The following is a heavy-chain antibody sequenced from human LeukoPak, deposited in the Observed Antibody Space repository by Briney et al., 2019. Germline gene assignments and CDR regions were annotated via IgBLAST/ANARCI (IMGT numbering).Heavy chain of an antibody. V-gene: IGHV1-2*02. Sequence: ASVKVSCKASGYTFTGYYMYWVRQAPGQGLEWTGWINPNSGGTNYAQKFQGRVTMTRDTSISTAYMDLTRLTSDDTAVYYCARGAGGNYISPIDYWGQGTLVTVSS. CDR2: INPNSGGT. CDR1: GYTFTGYY. J-gene: IGHJ4*02. CDR3: ARGAGGNYISPIDY. D-gene: IGHD4-23*01.